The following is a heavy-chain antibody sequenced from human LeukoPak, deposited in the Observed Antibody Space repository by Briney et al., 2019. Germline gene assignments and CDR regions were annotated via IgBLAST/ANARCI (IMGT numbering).Heavy chain of an antibody. CDR2: IYSGGST. D-gene: IGHD1-14*01. CDR3: ARDPGHSPNGLLRDY. CDR1: GSTVSSNY. Sequence: GGSLRLSCAASGSTVSSNYMSWVRQAPGKGLEWVSVIYSGGSTYYADSVKGRFTISRDNSKNTLYLQMNSLRAEDTAVYYCARDPGHSPNGLLRDYWGQGTLVTVSS. V-gene: IGHV3-66*02. J-gene: IGHJ4*02.